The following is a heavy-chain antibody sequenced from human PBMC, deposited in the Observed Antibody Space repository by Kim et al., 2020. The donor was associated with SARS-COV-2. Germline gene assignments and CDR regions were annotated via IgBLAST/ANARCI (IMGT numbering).Heavy chain of an antibody. CDR1: GFTFSSYW. CDR2: IKQDGSEK. CDR3: VRGGVLSYYYGMDV. Sequence: GGSLRLSCAASGFTFSSYWMSWVRQAPGKGLEWVANIKQDGSEKYYVDSVKGRFTISRDNAKNSLYLQMNSLRAEDTAVYYCVRGGVLSYYYGMDVWGQGTTVTVSS. D-gene: IGHD3-16*01. V-gene: IGHV3-7*03. J-gene: IGHJ6*02.